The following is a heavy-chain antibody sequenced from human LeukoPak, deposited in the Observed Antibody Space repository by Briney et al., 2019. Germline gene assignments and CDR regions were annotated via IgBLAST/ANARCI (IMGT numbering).Heavy chain of an antibody. Sequence: SVKVSCKASGGTFSSYAISWVRQAPGQGLEWMGGVIPIFGAANYAQKFQGRVTITADESTSTAYMELSSLRSEDTAVYYCARSAGGPIAARPFLMDYWGQGTLVTVSS. D-gene: IGHD6-6*01. CDR2: VIPIFGAA. CDR1: GGTFSSYA. CDR3: ARSAGGPIAARPFLMDY. J-gene: IGHJ4*02. V-gene: IGHV1-69*13.